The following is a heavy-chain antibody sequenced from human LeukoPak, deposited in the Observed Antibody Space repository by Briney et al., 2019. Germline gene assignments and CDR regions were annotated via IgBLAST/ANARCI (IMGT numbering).Heavy chain of an antibody. V-gene: IGHV3-48*03. CDR3: ARDLDPGNY. CDR2: TSGSGSPI. J-gene: IGHJ4*02. CDR1: GFTFSSYE. Sequence: GGSLRLSCAASGFTFSSYEMNWVRQAPGKGLEWVSYTSGSGSPIYHADSVKGRFTISRDNAKNSLYLQMNSLRAEDTAVYYCARDLDPGNYWGQGTLVTVSS.